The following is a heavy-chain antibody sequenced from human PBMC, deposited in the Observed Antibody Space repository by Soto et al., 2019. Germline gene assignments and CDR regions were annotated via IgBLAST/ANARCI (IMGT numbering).Heavy chain of an antibody. Sequence: GASVKVSCKASGYTFTGYYMHWVRQAPGQGLEWMGWINPNSGGTNYAQKFQGRVTMTRDTSISTAYMELSRLRSDDTAVYYCEREWFGELLYPYNWFDPWGQGTLVTVSS. V-gene: IGHV1-2*02. J-gene: IGHJ5*02. CDR2: INPNSGGT. D-gene: IGHD3-10*01. CDR3: EREWFGELLYPYNWFDP. CDR1: GYTFTGYY.